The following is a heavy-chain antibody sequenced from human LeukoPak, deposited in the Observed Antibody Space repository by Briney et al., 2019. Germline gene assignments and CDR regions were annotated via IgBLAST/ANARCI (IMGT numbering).Heavy chain of an antibody. Sequence: ASVKVSCKVSGYTLTELSMHWVRQAPGKGLEWMGGFDPEDGETIYAQKFQGRVTMTEDTSTDTAYMELSSLRSEDTAVYYCATAQWLKSYDRPFDYWGQGTLVTVSS. CDR2: FDPEDGET. J-gene: IGHJ4*02. CDR1: GYTLTELS. D-gene: IGHD3-22*01. CDR3: ATAQWLKSYDRPFDY. V-gene: IGHV1-24*01.